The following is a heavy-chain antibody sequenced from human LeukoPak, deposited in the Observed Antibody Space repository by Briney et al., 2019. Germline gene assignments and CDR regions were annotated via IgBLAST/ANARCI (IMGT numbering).Heavy chain of an antibody. CDR2: INGSGGST. CDR1: GFTFNNYD. V-gene: IGHV3-23*01. CDR3: AKAGLYDVVRGVISAFDP. Sequence: GGSLRLSCAASGFTFNNYDMSWVRQAPGKGLEWVSAINGSGGSTYYADSVKGRFTISRDNSKNSLYLQMNSLRAEDTAVYYCAKAGLYDVVRGVISAFDPWGQGTLVTVSS. J-gene: IGHJ5*02. D-gene: IGHD3-10*01.